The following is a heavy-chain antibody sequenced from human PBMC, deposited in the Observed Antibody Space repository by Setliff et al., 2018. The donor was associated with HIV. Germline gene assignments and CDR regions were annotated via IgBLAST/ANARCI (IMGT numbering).Heavy chain of an antibody. V-gene: IGHV1-2*02. D-gene: IGHD3-22*01. J-gene: IGHJ4*02. CDR1: GYTFTSDY. CDR3: ARDYYDSSGYIFFPGLPDY. CDR2: INPNNGGT. Sequence: ASVKVSCKASGYTFTSDYIHWVRQAPGQGLEWMGWINPNNGGTNYAQKFQGRVTMTRDTSISTAYMELSRLRSDDTAVYYCARDYYDSSGYIFFPGLPDYWGQGTLVTSPQ.